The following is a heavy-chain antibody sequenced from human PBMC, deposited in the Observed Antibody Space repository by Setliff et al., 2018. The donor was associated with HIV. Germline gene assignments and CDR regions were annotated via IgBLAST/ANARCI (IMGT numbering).Heavy chain of an antibody. J-gene: IGHJ3*02. CDR2: VYADGRT. V-gene: IGHV4-4*07. Sequence: SETLSLTCTVSGGSISRFYWSWIRQSAEKGLEWIGRVYADGRTNYNPSLKSRVTMSLDTSKDQLSLRLSSATAADTAVYYCARVLGVRRDYYDSSAPLRAAFDIWGQGTMVT. CDR1: GGSISRFY. D-gene: IGHD3-22*01. CDR3: ARVLGVRRDYYDSSAPLRAAFDI.